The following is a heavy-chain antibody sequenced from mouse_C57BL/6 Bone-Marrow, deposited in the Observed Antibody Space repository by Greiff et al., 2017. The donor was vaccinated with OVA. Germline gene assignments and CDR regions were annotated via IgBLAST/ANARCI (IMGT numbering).Heavy chain of an antibody. V-gene: IGHV5-9-1*02. Sequence: EVKVVESGEGLVKPGGSLKLSCAASGFTFSSYAMSWVRQTPEKRLEWVAYISSGGDYIYYADTVKGRFTISRDNARNTLYLQMSSLKAEDTAMYYCTRTGSWFAYWGQGTLVTVSA. CDR2: ISSGGDYI. J-gene: IGHJ3*01. CDR1: GFTFSSYA. D-gene: IGHD2-2*01. CDR3: TRTGSWFAY.